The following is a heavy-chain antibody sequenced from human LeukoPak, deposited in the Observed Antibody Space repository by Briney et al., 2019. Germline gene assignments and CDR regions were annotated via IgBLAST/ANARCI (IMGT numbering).Heavy chain of an antibody. D-gene: IGHD5-18*01. Sequence: GGSLTLSCAASGFTFNINTMSWLRQAPGKGLEWVSVISENGGYTYYADSVKGRFTISRDNSKNTLYLQVNSLETEDTAVYYCATEGSPYGYHAVGIWGQGTMVTVSS. J-gene: IGHJ3*02. CDR1: GFTFNINT. V-gene: IGHV3-23*01. CDR3: ATEGSPYGYHAVGI. CDR2: ISENGGYT.